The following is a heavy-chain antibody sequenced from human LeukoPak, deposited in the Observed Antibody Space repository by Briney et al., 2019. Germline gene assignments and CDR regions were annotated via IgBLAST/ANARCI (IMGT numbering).Heavy chain of an antibody. D-gene: IGHD3-10*01. J-gene: IGHJ6*04. CDR2: IYYSGST. Sequence: SETLSLTCTVSGGSISSGGYYWSWIRPHPGKGLEWIGYIYYSGSTYYNPSLKSRVTISVDTSKNQFSLKLSSVTAADTAVYYCARIPGGDGSDYYYYGLDVRGKGTTVTVSS. CDR1: GGSISSGGYY. V-gene: IGHV4-31*03. CDR3: ARIPGGDGSDYYYYGLDV.